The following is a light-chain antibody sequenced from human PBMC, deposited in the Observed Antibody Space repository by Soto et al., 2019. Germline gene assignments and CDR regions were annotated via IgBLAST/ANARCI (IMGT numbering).Light chain of an antibody. CDR3: QHHNSYPWT. Sequence: DIQLTQSPSFLSASVGDRVTITCRASQGIYTYLAWYQQKPGKAPELLIYAASTLPSGVPARFSGSGSGTEFTLTISSLQPEDFAIYYCQHHNSYPWTFGQGTKVEIK. CDR2: AAS. V-gene: IGKV1-9*01. J-gene: IGKJ1*01. CDR1: QGIYTY.